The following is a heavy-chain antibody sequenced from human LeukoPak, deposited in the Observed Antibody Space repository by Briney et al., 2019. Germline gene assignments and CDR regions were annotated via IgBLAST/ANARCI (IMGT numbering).Heavy chain of an antibody. V-gene: IGHV4-4*07. Sequence: PSETLSLTCTVSGGSISSYYWSWIRQPAGKGMEWVGRIYTSGSTNYNPSLKSRVTMSVDTSKNQFSLKLSSVTAADTAVYYCAREAYDILTPQQNWFDPWGQGTLVTVSS. CDR2: IYTSGST. CDR1: GGSISSYY. J-gene: IGHJ5*02. D-gene: IGHD3-9*01. CDR3: AREAYDILTPQQNWFDP.